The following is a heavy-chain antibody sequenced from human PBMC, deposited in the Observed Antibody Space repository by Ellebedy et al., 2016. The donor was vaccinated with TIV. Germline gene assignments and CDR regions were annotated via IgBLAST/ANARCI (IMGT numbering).Heavy chain of an antibody. D-gene: IGHD3-10*01. Sequence: ASVKVSXXVSGYTLTDLSMHWVRQAPGKGLEWMGGFDPEDGETIYAQKFQGRVTMTEDTSTDTAYMELSSLRSEDTAVYYCATDGAGGISPSYGPYYYGMDVWGQGTTVTVSS. CDR1: GYTLTDLS. CDR2: FDPEDGET. V-gene: IGHV1-24*01. J-gene: IGHJ6*02. CDR3: ATDGAGGISPSYGPYYYGMDV.